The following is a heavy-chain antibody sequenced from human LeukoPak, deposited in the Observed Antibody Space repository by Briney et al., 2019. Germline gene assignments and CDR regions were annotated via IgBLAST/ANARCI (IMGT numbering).Heavy chain of an antibody. Sequence: PSETLSLTCTVSGGSISSYYWSWIRQPPGKGLEWIGYIYYSGSTNYNPSLKSRVTISVDTSKNQFSLRLSSVTAADTAVYYCARSRDWHFDYWGQGTLVTVSS. CDR1: GGSISSYY. CDR2: IYYSGST. V-gene: IGHV4-59*01. J-gene: IGHJ4*02. CDR3: ARSRDWHFDY. D-gene: IGHD2-21*02.